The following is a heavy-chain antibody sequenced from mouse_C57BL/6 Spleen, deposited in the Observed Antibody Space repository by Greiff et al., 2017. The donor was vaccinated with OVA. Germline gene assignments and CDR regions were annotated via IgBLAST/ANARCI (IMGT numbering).Heavy chain of an antibody. V-gene: IGHV3-6*01. CDR3: ARDRVTTVSPWYFDV. D-gene: IGHD1-1*01. J-gene: IGHJ1*03. Sequence: EVQVVESGPGLVKPSQSLSLTCSVTGYSITSGYYWNWIRQFPGNKLEWMGYISYDGSNNYNPSLKNRISITRDTSKNQFFLKLNSVTTEDTATYYCARDRVTTVSPWYFDVWGTGTTVTVSS. CDR2: ISYDGSN. CDR1: GYSITSGYY.